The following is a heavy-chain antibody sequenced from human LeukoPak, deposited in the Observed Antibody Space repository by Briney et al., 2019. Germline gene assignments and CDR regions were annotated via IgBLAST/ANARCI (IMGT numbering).Heavy chain of an antibody. CDR2: IKQDGSEK. J-gene: IGHJ6*03. Sequence: GGSLRLSCAASGFTFSSYWMSWVRQAPGKGLEWVANIKQDGSEKYYVDSVKGRFTISRDNAKNPLYLQMNSLRAEDTAVYYCARDSSSWYVPLRYYYYYMDVWGKGTTVTISS. V-gene: IGHV3-7*01. CDR1: GFTFSSYW. D-gene: IGHD6-13*01. CDR3: ARDSSSWYVPLRYYYYYMDV.